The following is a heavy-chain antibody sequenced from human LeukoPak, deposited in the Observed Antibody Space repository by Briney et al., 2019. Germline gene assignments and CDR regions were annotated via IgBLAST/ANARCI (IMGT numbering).Heavy chain of an antibody. Sequence: GSLRLSCAASGFTFSSYGMHWVRQAPGKGLEWVAVIWYDGSNKYYADSVKGRFTISRDNSKNTLYLQMNSLRAEDTAVYYCAKDLASCSGGSCYPDAFDIWGQGTMVTVSS. CDR1: GFTFSSYG. CDR2: IWYDGSNK. CDR3: AKDLASCSGGSCYPDAFDI. V-gene: IGHV3-33*06. D-gene: IGHD2-15*01. J-gene: IGHJ3*02.